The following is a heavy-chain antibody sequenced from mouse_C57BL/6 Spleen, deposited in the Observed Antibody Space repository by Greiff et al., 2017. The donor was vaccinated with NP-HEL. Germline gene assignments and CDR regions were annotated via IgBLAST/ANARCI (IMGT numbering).Heavy chain of an antibody. CDR1: GYTFTDYN. J-gene: IGHJ4*01. CDR3: ARKYSPYYAMDY. V-gene: IGHV1-18*01. CDR2: INPNNGGT. D-gene: IGHD2-12*01. Sequence: VQLQQSGPELVKPGASVKIPCKASGYTFTDYNMDWVKQSHGKSLEWIGDINPNNGGTIYNQKFKGKATLTVDKSSSTAYMELRSLTSEDTAVYYCARKYSPYYAMDYWGQGTSVTVSS.